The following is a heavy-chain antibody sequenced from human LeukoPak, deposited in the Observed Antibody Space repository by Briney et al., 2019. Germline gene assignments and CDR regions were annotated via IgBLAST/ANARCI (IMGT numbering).Heavy chain of an antibody. CDR3: ARRARGSYFWFDY. V-gene: IGHV4-59*01. Sequence: PSETLSLTCTVSGGSISSYYWSWIRQPPGKGLEWIGYIYYSGSTNYNPSLKSRVTISVDTSKNQFSLKLSSVTAADTAVYYCARRARGSYFWFDYWGQGTLVTVSS. J-gene: IGHJ4*02. CDR2: IYYSGST. CDR1: GGSISSYY. D-gene: IGHD1-26*01.